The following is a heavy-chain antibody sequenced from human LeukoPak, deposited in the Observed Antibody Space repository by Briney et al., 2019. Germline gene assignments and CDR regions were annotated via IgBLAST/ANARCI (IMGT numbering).Heavy chain of an antibody. D-gene: IGHD2-15*01. CDR1: GFTFRSYA. Sequence: PGGSLRLPCAASGFTFRSYAMNGVRQAPGKGLEWVAVIWYDGSNKYYADSVKGRFTISRDNSKNTLYLQMNSLRAEDTAVYYCARGDIVVVVAAPGAFEIWGEGAMVTVSS. CDR2: IWYDGSNK. J-gene: IGHJ3*02. V-gene: IGHV3-33*08. CDR3: ARGDIVVVVAAPGAFEI.